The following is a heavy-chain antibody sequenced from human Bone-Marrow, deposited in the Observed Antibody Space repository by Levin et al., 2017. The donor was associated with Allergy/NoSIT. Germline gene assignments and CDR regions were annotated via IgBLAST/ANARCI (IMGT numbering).Heavy chain of an antibody. CDR3: AREARACSGGMGIYYYYYMDV. CDR1: GGSISSGSYY. V-gene: IGHV4-61*02. Sequence: SETLSLTCTVSGGSISSGSYYWSWIRQPAGKGLEWIGRIYTSGSTNYNPSLKSRVTISVDTSKNQFSLKLSSVTAADTAVYYCAREARACSGGMGIYYYYYMDVWGKGTTVTVSS. CDR2: IYTSGST. D-gene: IGHD2-15*01. J-gene: IGHJ6*03.